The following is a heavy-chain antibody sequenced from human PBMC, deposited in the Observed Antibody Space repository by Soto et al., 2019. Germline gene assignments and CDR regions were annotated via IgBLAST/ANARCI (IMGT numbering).Heavy chain of an antibody. V-gene: IGHV4-34*01. CDR2: INHSGST. Sequence: PEETLSLTCAVYGGSFSGYYWNWIRQPPGKGLEWIGEINHSGSTNYNPSLKSRVTISVDTSKNQFSLKLSSVTAADTAVYYRARVSGIYYYGMDVWGQGTTVT. D-gene: IGHD3-10*01. J-gene: IGHJ6*02. CDR1: GGSFSGYY. CDR3: ARVSGIYYYGMDV.